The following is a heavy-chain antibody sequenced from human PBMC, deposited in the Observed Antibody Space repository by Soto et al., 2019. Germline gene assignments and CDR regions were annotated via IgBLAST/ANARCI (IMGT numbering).Heavy chain of an antibody. CDR3: AKDPLRYGYNYFDY. J-gene: IGHJ4*02. CDR1: GFTFRNYF. Sequence: LXLSCSGSGFTFRNYFMHWVRQAPGKGLEYVSAISSNGSNTYYIDSVKGRFTISRDNSRKTLYLQMNSLRIEDTAIYYCAKDPLRYGYNYFDYWGLGTLVTVSS. CDR2: ISSNGSNT. D-gene: IGHD5-12*01. V-gene: IGHV3-64D*06.